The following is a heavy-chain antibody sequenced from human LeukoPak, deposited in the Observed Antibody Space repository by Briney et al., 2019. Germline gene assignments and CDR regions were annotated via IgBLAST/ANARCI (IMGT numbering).Heavy chain of an antibody. CDR3: ATSPVYYQSDY. V-gene: IGHV3-7*01. CDR1: GFTFSSYW. D-gene: IGHD2-8*01. J-gene: IGHJ4*02. Sequence: GGSLRLSCAASGFTFSSYWMSWVRQAPGKGLEWVANIKQDGSEKYYVDSVKGRFTISRDNAKNSLYLQMNSLRAEDTAVYYCATSPVYYQSDYWGQGTLVTVSS. CDR2: IKQDGSEK.